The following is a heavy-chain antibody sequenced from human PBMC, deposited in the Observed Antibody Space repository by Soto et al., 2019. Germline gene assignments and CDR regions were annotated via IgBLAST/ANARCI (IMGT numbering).Heavy chain of an antibody. D-gene: IGHD3-3*01. J-gene: IGHJ6*02. CDR2: ISSSSYI. V-gene: IGHV3-21*01. Sequence: GGSLRLSCAASGFTFSSYSMNWVRQAPGKGLEWVSSISSSSYIYYADSVKGRFTISRDNAKNSLYLQMNSPRAEDTAVYYCARDRITIFGVVTKTHYGMDVWGQGTTVTVSS. CDR3: ARDRITIFGVVTKTHYGMDV. CDR1: GFTFSSYS.